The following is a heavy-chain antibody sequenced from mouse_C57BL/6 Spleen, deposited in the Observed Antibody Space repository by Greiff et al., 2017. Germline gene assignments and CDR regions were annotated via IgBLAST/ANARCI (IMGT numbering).Heavy chain of an antibody. CDR3: ARDGSLYYFDY. Sequence: VQLQQSGPDLVKPGASVKISCKASGYAFSSSWMNWVKQRPGKGLEWIGRIYPGDGDTNYNGKFKGKATLTADKSSSTAYMQLSSLTSEDSAVYFCARDGSLYYFDYWGQGTTLTVSS. CDR2: IYPGDGDT. V-gene: IGHV1-82*01. D-gene: IGHD1-1*01. J-gene: IGHJ2*01. CDR1: GYAFSSSW.